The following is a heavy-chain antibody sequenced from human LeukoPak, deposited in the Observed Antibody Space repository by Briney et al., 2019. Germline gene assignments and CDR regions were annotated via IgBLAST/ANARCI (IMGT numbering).Heavy chain of an antibody. D-gene: IGHD6-19*01. CDR1: GGSISSYY. V-gene: IGHV4-4*07. J-gene: IGHJ4*02. Sequence: SETLSLTCTVSGGSISSYYWSWIRQPAGKGLEWIGRIYTSGSTNYNPSLKSRVTMSVDTSKNQFSLKLSSVTAADTAVYYCAREDDSSGWFSSHYFDYWGQGTLVTVSS. CDR3: AREDDSSGWFSSHYFDY. CDR2: IYTSGST.